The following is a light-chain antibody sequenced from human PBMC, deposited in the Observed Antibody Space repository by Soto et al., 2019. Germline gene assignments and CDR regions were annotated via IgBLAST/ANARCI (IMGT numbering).Light chain of an antibody. CDR2: ATS. Sequence: DVQMTKSPSSLSAFVGDRVTITCRASQGIAPYLAWFQQKPGKVPKLLIYATSTLQSGVPSRFSGSVSGTDFTLTINSLQPEDVGTYYCQKYNSAPLTFGGGTKVEIK. J-gene: IGKJ4*01. CDR3: QKYNSAPLT. CDR1: QGIAPY. V-gene: IGKV1-27*01.